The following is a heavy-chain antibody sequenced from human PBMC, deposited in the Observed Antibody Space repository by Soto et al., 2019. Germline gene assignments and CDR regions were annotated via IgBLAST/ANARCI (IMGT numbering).Heavy chain of an antibody. Sequence: EVQLVESGGGLVQPGGSLRLSCAASGFTFNNYWLHWVRQAPGKGLVWVPRINGDGSNTNYADSVTGRFTISRDNAKNTVYLQMNSLRAEDTAVYYCARGARGLYYMDVWGKGTTVTVSS. CDR1: GFTFNNYW. CDR3: ARGARGLYYMDV. CDR2: INGDGSNT. J-gene: IGHJ6*03. V-gene: IGHV3-74*01.